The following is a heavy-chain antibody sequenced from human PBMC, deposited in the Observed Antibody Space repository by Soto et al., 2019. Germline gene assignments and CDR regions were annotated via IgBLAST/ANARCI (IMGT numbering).Heavy chain of an antibody. D-gene: IGHD4-17*01. CDR2: INYSGST. Sequence: SETLSLTCTVSGGSISSYYWSWIRQPAGKGLEWIGRINYSGSTSYNPSLSSRVSMSVDTSRNQFSLKLRSVTAADTAMYYCARGGCSGDYCFDYWGQGTLVTVSS. CDR1: GGSISSYY. V-gene: IGHV4-4*07. CDR3: ARGGCSGDYCFDY. J-gene: IGHJ4*02.